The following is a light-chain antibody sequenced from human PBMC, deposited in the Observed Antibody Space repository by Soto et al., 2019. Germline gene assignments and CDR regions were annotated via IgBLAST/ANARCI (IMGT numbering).Light chain of an antibody. Sequence: DIQMTQSPSSLSASVGDRVTMTCRASQSIALSVNWYQQKPGKAPKLLIYVEFTLESGVPSRLSGSGSGTELNLTIRSLQPEDFATYYCQQSFRSPITCGQGTRLEIK. J-gene: IGKJ5*01. V-gene: IGKV1-39*01. CDR2: VEF. CDR3: QQSFRSPIT. CDR1: QSIALS.